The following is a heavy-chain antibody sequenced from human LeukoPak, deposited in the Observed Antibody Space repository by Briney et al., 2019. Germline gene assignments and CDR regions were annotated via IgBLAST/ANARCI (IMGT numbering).Heavy chain of an antibody. D-gene: IGHD1-14*01. CDR3: VKDNPLDY. Sequence: GSLRLSCGASGFTFSNYGMLWVRQAPGKGLGWVAFIRYDGNNKLYADSVKGRFTISRDNSKNTLYLHINSLRAEDTAVYYCVKDNPLDYWGQGTLVTVSS. J-gene: IGHJ4*02. CDR1: GFTFSNYG. CDR2: IRYDGNNK. V-gene: IGHV3-30*02.